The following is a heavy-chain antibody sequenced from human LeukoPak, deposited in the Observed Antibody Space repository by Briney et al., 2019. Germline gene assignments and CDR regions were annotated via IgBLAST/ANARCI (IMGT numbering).Heavy chain of an antibody. CDR3: ARVDSSSWYYYYYYMDV. CDR2: INPSGGST. V-gene: IGHV1-46*01. Sequence: ASVKVSCKASGYTFTNYYIHWVRQAPGQGLECMGIINPSGGSTSYAQKFQGRVTMTRDMSTSTVYMELSSLRSDDTAVYYCARVDSSSWYYYYYYMDVWGKGTTVTISS. J-gene: IGHJ6*03. CDR1: GYTFTNYY. D-gene: IGHD6-13*01.